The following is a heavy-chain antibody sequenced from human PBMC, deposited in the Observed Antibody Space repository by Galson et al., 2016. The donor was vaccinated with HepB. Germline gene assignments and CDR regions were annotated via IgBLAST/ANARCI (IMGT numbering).Heavy chain of an antibody. CDR1: GFSFSSYS. D-gene: IGHD6-19*01. Sequence: SLRLSCAASGFSFSSYSMNWVRQAPGKGLEWVSGISGSGGTTNYADSVKGRFTISRDNSKNTLYLQMNSLRAEDTAVYYCASRHSGWYYFDYWGQGTLVTVSS. CDR2: ISGSGGTT. V-gene: IGHV3-23*01. CDR3: ASRHSGWYYFDY. J-gene: IGHJ4*02.